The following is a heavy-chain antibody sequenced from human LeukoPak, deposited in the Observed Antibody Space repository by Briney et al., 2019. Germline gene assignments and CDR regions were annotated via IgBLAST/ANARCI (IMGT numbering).Heavy chain of an antibody. Sequence: SETLSHTCTVSGGSISSYYWSWIRQLAGKGLEWIGRIYTSGSTNYNPSLKSRVTMSVDTSKNQFSLKLSSVTAADTAVYYCARGYSSSFFDYWGQGTLVTVSS. J-gene: IGHJ4*02. D-gene: IGHD6-13*01. CDR2: IYTSGST. V-gene: IGHV4-4*07. CDR1: GGSISSYY. CDR3: ARGYSSSFFDY.